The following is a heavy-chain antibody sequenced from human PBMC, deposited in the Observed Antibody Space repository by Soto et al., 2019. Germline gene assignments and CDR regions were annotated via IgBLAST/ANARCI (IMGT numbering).Heavy chain of an antibody. Sequence: SETLSLTCSVSGGSVSDKTYYWSWIRQPPGKRLEWIGYVYYSGTTNYNPSLKSRVTISVDTSKNQFSLKLSSVTAADTAVYYCASTNHQLRFLEWLYPPTYYYGLDAWGQGTTVTV. V-gene: IGHV4-61*01. D-gene: IGHD3-3*01. J-gene: IGHJ6*02. CDR3: ASTNHQLRFLEWLYPPTYYYGLDA. CDR2: VYYSGTT. CDR1: GGSVSDKTYY.